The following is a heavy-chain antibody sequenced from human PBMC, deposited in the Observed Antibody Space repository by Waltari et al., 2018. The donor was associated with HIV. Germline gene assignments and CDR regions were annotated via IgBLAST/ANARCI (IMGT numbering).Heavy chain of an antibody. CDR3: ARDPYGDPPRAYYGMDV. D-gene: IGHD4-17*01. CDR2: INHSGST. Sequence: VQLQQWGAGMLKPSETLSLTCAVYGGSSSGYYWSWIRQPHGKGLEWIGEINHSGSTNYNPSLKSRVTISVDTSKNQFSLKLSSVTAADTAVYYCARDPYGDPPRAYYGMDVWGQGTTVTVSS. J-gene: IGHJ6*02. V-gene: IGHV4-34*01. CDR1: GGSSSGYY.